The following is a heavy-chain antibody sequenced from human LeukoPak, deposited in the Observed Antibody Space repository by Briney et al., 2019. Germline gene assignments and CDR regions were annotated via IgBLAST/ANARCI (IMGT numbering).Heavy chain of an antibody. Sequence: KPSETLSLTCSVSGASLNYWGWIRQSPGKGLEWLGYISDTGKTDYNPSLKSRGTLSLDTSKNQFSLRLTSVTAADTAVYYCVTGYYEPFDNWGQGTLVNVFS. CDR1: GASLNY. CDR2: ISDTGKT. D-gene: IGHD3-3*01. CDR3: VTGYYEPFDN. V-gene: IGHV4-59*01. J-gene: IGHJ4*02.